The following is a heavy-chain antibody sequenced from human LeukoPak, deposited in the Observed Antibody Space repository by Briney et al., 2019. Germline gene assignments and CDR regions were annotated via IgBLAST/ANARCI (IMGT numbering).Heavy chain of an antibody. CDR2: IYHSGST. Sequence: SETLSLTCAVSGGSISSSNWWSWVRQPPGKGLEWIGEIYHSGSTNYNPSLKSRVTISVDKSKNQFSLKLSSVTAADTAVYYCARAGLPLGFYYDSSGPFFDYWGQGTLVTVSS. V-gene: IGHV4-4*02. D-gene: IGHD3-22*01. J-gene: IGHJ4*02. CDR3: ARAGLPLGFYYDSSGPFFDY. CDR1: GGSISSSNW.